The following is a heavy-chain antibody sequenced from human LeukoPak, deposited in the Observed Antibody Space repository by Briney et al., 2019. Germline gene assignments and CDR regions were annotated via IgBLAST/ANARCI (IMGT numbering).Heavy chain of an antibody. CDR1: GFTFSRYS. V-gene: IGHV3-48*04. Sequence: PGGSLRLSCAAYGFTFSRYSMYWVRQAPGEGLEWVSYISRSSSTIHYADSVKGRFTISRDNAKSSLFLQMNSLRAEDTAVYYCARDGGATMVRGVATYDSWGQGTLVTVSS. D-gene: IGHD3-10*01. J-gene: IGHJ4*02. CDR2: ISRSSSTI. CDR3: ARDGGATMVRGVATYDS.